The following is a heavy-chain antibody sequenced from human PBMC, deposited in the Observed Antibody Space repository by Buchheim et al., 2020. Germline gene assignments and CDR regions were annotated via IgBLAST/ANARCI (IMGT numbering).Heavy chain of an antibody. D-gene: IGHD2-21*02. CDR2: ISSSGSTI. CDR1: GFTFSSYE. V-gene: IGHV3-48*03. Sequence: EVQLVESGGGLVQPGGSLRLSCAASGFTFSSYEMNWVRQAPGKGLEWVSYISSSGSTIYYADSAKGRFTISRANAKNSLYLQMNSLRAEDTAVYYCARAREDCGGDCYVPPSDYWGQGTL. CDR3: ARAREDCGGDCYVPPSDY. J-gene: IGHJ4*02.